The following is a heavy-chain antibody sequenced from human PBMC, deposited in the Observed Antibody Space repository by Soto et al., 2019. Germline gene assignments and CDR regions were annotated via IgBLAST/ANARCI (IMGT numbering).Heavy chain of an antibody. CDR1: GYTFISYA. Sequence: ASVKVSCKASGYTFISYAIHWVRQAPGQRLEWMGWIDAGNGNTKYSQKFQGRVTITRDTSASTAYMELTSLRSEDTAVYYCARELQGLYYFDYWGQGTLVTVSS. CDR3: ARELQGLYYFDY. J-gene: IGHJ4*02. CDR2: IDAGNGNT. V-gene: IGHV1-3*01. D-gene: IGHD2-15*01.